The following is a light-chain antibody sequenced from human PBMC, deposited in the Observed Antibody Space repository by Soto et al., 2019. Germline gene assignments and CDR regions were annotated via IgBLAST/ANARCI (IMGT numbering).Light chain of an antibody. CDR3: QQYNSYSPT. CDR1: QSISSW. J-gene: IGKJ1*01. CDR2: DAS. Sequence: DIQMTQSPSTLSASVGDRVTITCRASQSISSWLAWYQQKPGKAPKLLIYDASSLESGVPSRFSGSGSGTELTLTISSLQPDDFATYYCQQYNSYSPTLGQGTKVDIK. V-gene: IGKV1-5*01.